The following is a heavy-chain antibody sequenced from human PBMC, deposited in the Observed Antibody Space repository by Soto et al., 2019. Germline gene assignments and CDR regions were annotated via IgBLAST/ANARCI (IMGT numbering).Heavy chain of an antibody. Sequence: EVQLLESGGGLVQPGGSLRLSCATSGFTFSSYVMTWVRQAPGKGLEWVSGISGSGGSTYYADSLKGRFTISRDNSKNTLYLQMKSLRAEDTAVYYCAKGPRSYGSGTYYFDYWGQGTLVTVSS. CDR3: AKGPRSYGSGTYYFDY. CDR2: ISGSGGST. D-gene: IGHD3-10*01. CDR1: GFTFSSYV. J-gene: IGHJ4*02. V-gene: IGHV3-23*01.